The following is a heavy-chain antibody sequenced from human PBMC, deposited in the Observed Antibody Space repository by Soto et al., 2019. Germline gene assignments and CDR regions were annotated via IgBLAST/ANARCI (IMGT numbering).Heavy chain of an antibody. CDR1: GFTFSSYG. CDR2: ISYDGSNK. CDR3: ARNAGGEPDY. Sequence: QVQLVESGGGVVQPGRSLRLSCAASGFTFSSYGMHWVRQAPGKGLEWVAVISYDGSNKYYADSVKGRFTISRDNSKNTLYLQMNSLRAEDTAVYYCARNAGGEPDYWGQGTLVTVSS. J-gene: IGHJ4*02. V-gene: IGHV3-30*03. D-gene: IGHD2-15*01.